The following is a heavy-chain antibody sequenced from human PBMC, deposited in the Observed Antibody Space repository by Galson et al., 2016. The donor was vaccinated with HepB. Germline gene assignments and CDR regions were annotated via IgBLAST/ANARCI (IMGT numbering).Heavy chain of an antibody. CDR2: ISGSADSR. Sequence: SLRLSCAASGFTFSSHAMNWVRQAPGKGLEWVSYISGSADSRHYADSVKGRFTISRDNAKNSLYLQMNSLRAEDTAVYYCAREPVRLDDLLTGPPKNPDYWGQGTLVTVSS. CDR3: AREPVRLDDLLTGPPKNPDY. CDR1: GFTFSSHA. D-gene: IGHD3-9*01. J-gene: IGHJ4*02. V-gene: IGHV3-48*03.